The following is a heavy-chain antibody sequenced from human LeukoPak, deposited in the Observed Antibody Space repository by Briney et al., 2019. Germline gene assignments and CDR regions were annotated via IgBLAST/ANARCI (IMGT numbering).Heavy chain of an antibody. V-gene: IGHV3-7*01. Sequence: GSLRLSCGASGFTFRRYWMSWVRQAPGKGLEGVANMKYDGSEKYYVDSVKGRFTISRDNAKNSLYLQMNSLRAEDTAVYYCARDIEAAGLFLDYWGQGTLVTVPS. J-gene: IGHJ4*02. CDR2: MKYDGSEK. D-gene: IGHD6-13*01. CDR3: ARDIEAAGLFLDY. CDR1: GFTFRRYW.